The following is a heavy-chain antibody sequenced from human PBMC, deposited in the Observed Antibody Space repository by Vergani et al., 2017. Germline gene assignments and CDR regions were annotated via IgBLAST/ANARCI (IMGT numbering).Heavy chain of an antibody. D-gene: IGHD6-13*01. V-gene: IGHV3-23*01. Sequence: EVQLLESRGGLVQPGGSLRLSCAASGFTFSSYAMSWVRQAPGKGLEWVSAISGSGGSTYYADSVKGRFTISRDNSKNTLYLQMNSLRAEDTAVYYCAKVFEQDIAAAGPFDYWGQGTLVTVSS. CDR3: AKVFEQDIAAAGPFDY. CDR1: GFTFSSYA. J-gene: IGHJ4*02. CDR2: ISGSGGST.